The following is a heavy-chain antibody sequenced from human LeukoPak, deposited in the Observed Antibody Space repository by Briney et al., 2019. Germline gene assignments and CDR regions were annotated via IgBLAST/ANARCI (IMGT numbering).Heavy chain of an antibody. D-gene: IGHD3-10*01. CDR2: ISGSGGST. J-gene: IGHJ4*02. V-gene: IGHV3-23*01. CDR3: AKAGALLLWLFDY. Sequence: GGSLRLSCAASGFTFSNYAMSWVRQAPGKGLEWVSAISGSGGSTYYADSVRGRFTISRDNSKNTLYLQMNSLRAEDTAVYYCAKAGALLLWLFDYWGQGTLVTVSS. CDR1: GFTFSNYA.